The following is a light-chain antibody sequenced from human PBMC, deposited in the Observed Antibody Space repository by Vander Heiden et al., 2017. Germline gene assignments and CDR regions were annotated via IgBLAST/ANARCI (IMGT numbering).Light chain of an antibody. Sequence: EIVLTQSPGTLSLSPGERATLSCRASQSVSSSYLAWYQQIPGQAPRLLIYGASSSATGIPDRLSGTAPGTDFTLTIRILDPEDLAVYYCREYGTSPWTFGQWTKVELK. CDR2: GAS. J-gene: IGKJ1*01. CDR3: REYGTSPWT. V-gene: IGKV3-20*01. CDR1: QSVSSSY.